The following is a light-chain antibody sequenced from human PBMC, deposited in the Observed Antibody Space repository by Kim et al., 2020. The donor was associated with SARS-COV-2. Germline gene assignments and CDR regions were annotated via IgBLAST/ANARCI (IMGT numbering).Light chain of an antibody. CDR2: QDS. J-gene: IGLJ2*01. Sequence: SYELTQPPSVSVSPGQTASITCSGDKLGDKYACWYQQKPGQSPVLVIYQDSKRPSGIPERFSGSNSGNTATLTISGTQAMDEADYYCQACDSSTHVVFGGGTQPTVL. V-gene: IGLV3-1*01. CDR1: KLGDKY. CDR3: QACDSSTHVV.